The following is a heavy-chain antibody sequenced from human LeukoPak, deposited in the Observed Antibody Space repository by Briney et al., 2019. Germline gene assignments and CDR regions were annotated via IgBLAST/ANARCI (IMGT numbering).Heavy chain of an antibody. Sequence: GRSLRLSCAASGFTFDDFAMHWVRQAPGKGLEWVSSISWNSGAIGYADSVKGRFTISRDNAKNSLYLQMNSLRAEDMALYYCAKNMISAGSGTFDIWGQGTMVTVSS. V-gene: IGHV3-9*03. D-gene: IGHD1-14*01. CDR1: GFTFDDFA. CDR2: ISWNSGAI. CDR3: AKNMISAGSGTFDI. J-gene: IGHJ3*02.